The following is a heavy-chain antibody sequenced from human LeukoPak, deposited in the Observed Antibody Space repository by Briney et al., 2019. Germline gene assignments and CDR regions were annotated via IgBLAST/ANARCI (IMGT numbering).Heavy chain of an antibody. CDR2: IKKDGSEK. D-gene: IGHD2-15*01. Sequence: GGSLRLSCAASGFTFSTYWMSWVRQAPGKGLEWVANIKKDGSEKYYMDSVKGRFTISSDNAENSLYLQTNSLRAEDTAVYYCAREGVHGSGRSCLKAYWGQGTQVTVSS. CDR1: GFTFSTYW. V-gene: IGHV3-7*03. CDR3: AREGVHGSGRSCLKAY. J-gene: IGHJ4*02.